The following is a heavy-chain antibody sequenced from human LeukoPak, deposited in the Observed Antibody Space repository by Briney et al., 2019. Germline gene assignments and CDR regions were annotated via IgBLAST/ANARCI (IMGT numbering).Heavy chain of an antibody. CDR1: GFTFDDYA. CDR3: VRDRGWYHFDL. D-gene: IGHD3-10*01. CDR2: ISWNSGSI. V-gene: IGHV3-9*01. Sequence: GGSLRLSCAASGFTFDDYAMHWVRQAPGKGLEWVSGISWNSGSIGYADSVKGRFTISRDNTKNSLFLQLNSLTAEDTAVYYCVRDRGWYHFDLWGQGTLVTVSS. J-gene: IGHJ4*02.